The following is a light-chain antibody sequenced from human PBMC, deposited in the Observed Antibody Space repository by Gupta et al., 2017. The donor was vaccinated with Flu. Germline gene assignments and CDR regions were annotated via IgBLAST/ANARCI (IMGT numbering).Light chain of an antibody. CDR3: QKYNSAPRT. Sequence: PSSLSASVGDRVTITCRASQGISSYLAWYQQKPGKVPTLLIYAASSLQSGVPSRFSGSGSGTDFTLTISSLQPEDVATYYCQKYNSAPRTFGQGTKVEIK. V-gene: IGKV1-27*01. J-gene: IGKJ1*01. CDR2: AAS. CDR1: QGISSY.